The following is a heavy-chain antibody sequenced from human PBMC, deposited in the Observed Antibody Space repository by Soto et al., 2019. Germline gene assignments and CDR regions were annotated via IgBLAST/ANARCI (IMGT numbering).Heavy chain of an antibody. D-gene: IGHD3-16*01. CDR3: ARLKQDYAVA. V-gene: IGHV1-8*01. CDR1: GYTFTSYD. Sequence: QVQLVQSGAEVKKPGASVTVSCKASGYTFTSYDINWVRLATGQGLGWMGWMNPNSGNTAYAQKFQGRVTMTRNTSMSTAYMELSSLRSEDTAVYYCARLKQDYAVAWGPGTLVTVSS. CDR2: MNPNSGNT. J-gene: IGHJ5*02.